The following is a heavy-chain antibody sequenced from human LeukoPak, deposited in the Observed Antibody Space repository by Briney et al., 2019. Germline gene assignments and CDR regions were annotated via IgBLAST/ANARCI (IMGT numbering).Heavy chain of an antibody. CDR1: GGSISSHY. V-gene: IGHV4-59*11. CDR3: ARSGDSSAYFGS. CDR2: IYYDGTT. Sequence: PSQTLSLTCSVSGGSISSHYWSWSRQPPGKGLEWIGNIYYDGTTNYNPSLRSRITISIDTSRNQLSLRLSSVTTADSAMYYCARSGDSSAYFGSWGQGTLVAVSS. D-gene: IGHD3-22*01. J-gene: IGHJ4*02.